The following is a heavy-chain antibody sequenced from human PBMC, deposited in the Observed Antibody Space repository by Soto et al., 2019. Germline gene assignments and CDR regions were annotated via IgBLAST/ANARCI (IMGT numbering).Heavy chain of an antibody. CDR1: GFTFSSYW. Sequence: PGGSLRLSCAASGFTFSSYWMSWVRQAPGKGLEWVANIKQDGSEKYYVDSVKGRFTISRDNAKNSLYLQMNSLRAEDTVVYYCARGGYCSSTSCYWRPYYYYYGMDVWGQGTTVTASS. V-gene: IGHV3-7*01. CDR3: ARGGYCSSTSCYWRPYYYYYGMDV. CDR2: IKQDGSEK. D-gene: IGHD2-2*01. J-gene: IGHJ6*02.